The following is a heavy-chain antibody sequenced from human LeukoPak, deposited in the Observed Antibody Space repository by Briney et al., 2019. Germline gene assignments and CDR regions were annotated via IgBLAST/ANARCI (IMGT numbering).Heavy chain of an antibody. CDR2: IYTSGST. CDR1: GGSISSYY. CDR3: ARRVAALRNNWFDP. Sequence: PSETLSLTCTVSGGSISSYYWSWIRQPAGKGLEWIGRIYTSGSTNYNPSLKSRVIMSVDTSKNQFSLKLSSVTAADTAVYYCARRVAALRNNWFDPWGQGTLVTVSS. D-gene: IGHD2-15*01. J-gene: IGHJ5*02. V-gene: IGHV4-4*07.